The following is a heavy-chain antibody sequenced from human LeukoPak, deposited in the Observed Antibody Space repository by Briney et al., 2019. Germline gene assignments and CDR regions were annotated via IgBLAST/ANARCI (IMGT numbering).Heavy chain of an antibody. CDR2: IYPGDCDT. D-gene: IGHD3-10*01. CDR3: ARQSFGCRQRPCPFDY. V-gene: IGHV5-51*01. J-gene: IGHJ4*02. Sequence: GESLKISCKGSGYSFTNYWIVWVRQMPGKRLEWMGIIYPGDCDTRYSPSFQGQVTISGDKSISTAYLQWSSLKASDTAMYYCARQSFGCRQRPCPFDYWGQGTLVTVSS. CDR1: GYSFTNYW.